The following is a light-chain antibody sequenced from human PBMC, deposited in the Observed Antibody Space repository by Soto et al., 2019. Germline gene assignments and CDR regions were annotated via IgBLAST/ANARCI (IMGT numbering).Light chain of an antibody. J-gene: IGLJ1*01. CDR3: QSYDSSLSADV. CDR1: SSNIGAGYD. Sequence: QSVLTQPPSVSGAPGQRVTISCTGSSSNIGAGYDVHWYQQLPGTAPKLLIYGNNNRPSGVPDRFSGSKSGTSASLAITGLQAEDEADYYCQSYDSSLSADVFGTGTKLTVI. V-gene: IGLV1-40*01. CDR2: GNN.